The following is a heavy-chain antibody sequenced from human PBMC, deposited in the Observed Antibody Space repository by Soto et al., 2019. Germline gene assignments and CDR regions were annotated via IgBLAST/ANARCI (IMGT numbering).Heavy chain of an antibody. CDR2: LSYDGINK. D-gene: IGHD3-16*02. Sequence: QVQLVESGGGVVQPGRSLRPSCAASGFTFSSYGMHWVRQAPGKGLEWVAVLSYDGINKYYADSVKGRFTISRDNSKNTLYLQMNSLRAEDTAVYYCAKDRYSVLQYENFQHWGQGTLVTVSS. V-gene: IGHV3-30*18. CDR3: AKDRYSVLQYENFQH. CDR1: GFTFSSYG. J-gene: IGHJ1*01.